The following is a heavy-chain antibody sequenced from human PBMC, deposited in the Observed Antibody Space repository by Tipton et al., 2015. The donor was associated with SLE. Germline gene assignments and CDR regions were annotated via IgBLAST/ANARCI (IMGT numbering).Heavy chain of an antibody. D-gene: IGHD6-19*01. CDR3: ARAGYSSGWYDY. CDR2: ISSSSSYI. V-gene: IGHV3-21*01. J-gene: IGHJ4*02. CDR1: GFTFSSYS. Sequence: SLRLSCAASGFTFSSYSMNWVRQAPGKGLEWVSSISSSSSYIYYADSVKGRFTISRDNAKNSLYLQMNSLRAEDTAVYYCARAGYSSGWYDYRGQGTLVTVSS.